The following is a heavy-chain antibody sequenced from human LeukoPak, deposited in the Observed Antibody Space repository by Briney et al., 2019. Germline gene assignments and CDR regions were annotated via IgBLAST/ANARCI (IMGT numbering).Heavy chain of an antibody. V-gene: IGHV4-30-2*01. D-gene: IGHD3-16*01. Sequence: SETLSLTCAVSGGSISSGGYSWSWIRQPPGKGLEWIGYIYHSGSTYYNPSLKSRVTISVDRSKNQFSLKLSSVTAADTAVYYCARGVTGGGYWFDPWGQGTLVTVSS. J-gene: IGHJ5*02. CDR1: GGSISSGGYS. CDR3: ARGVTGGGYWFDP. CDR2: IYHSGST.